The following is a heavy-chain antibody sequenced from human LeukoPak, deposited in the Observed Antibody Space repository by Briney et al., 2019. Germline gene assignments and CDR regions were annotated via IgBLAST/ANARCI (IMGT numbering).Heavy chain of an antibody. V-gene: IGHV1-2*02. CDR1: GYTFTGYY. CDR3: ARGHYDSRGYYHIDY. J-gene: IGHJ4*02. CDR2: INPNSGGT. D-gene: IGHD3-22*01. Sequence: ASVKVSCKASGYTFTGYYLHWVRQAPGQGLEWMGWINPNSGGTNYAQKFQGRVTMTRDTSISTAYMELSRLRSEDTAVYYCARGHYDSRGYYHIDYWGQGTLVTVSS.